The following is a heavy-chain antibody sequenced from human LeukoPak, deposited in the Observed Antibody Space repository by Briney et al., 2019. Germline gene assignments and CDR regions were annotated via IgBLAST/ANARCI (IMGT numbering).Heavy chain of an antibody. J-gene: IGHJ2*01. CDR1: GGSISSSSSY. D-gene: IGHD5-24*01. V-gene: IGHV4-39*07. Sequence: SETLSLTCTVSGGSISSSSSYWGWIRQPPGKGLEWIGSIYYSGSTYYNPSLKGRVTISVDTSKNQFSLKLSSVTAADTAVYYCARCARNGYNYELWYFDLWGRGTLVTVSS. CDR3: ARCARNGYNYELWYFDL. CDR2: IYYSGST.